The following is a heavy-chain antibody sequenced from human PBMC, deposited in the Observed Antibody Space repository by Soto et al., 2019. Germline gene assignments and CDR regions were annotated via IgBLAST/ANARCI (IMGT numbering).Heavy chain of an antibody. Sequence: QVQLQESGPGLVKPSETLSLTCTVSGGSISSYYWSWIRQPPGKGLEWIGFIFYSGSTCYNPSLKSRVTISIDTSEYQFSLTLNSVTAADTAVYYWASMIGDPVLSFDSWGQGTLVAVSS. V-gene: IGHV4-59*01. CDR2: IFYSGST. D-gene: IGHD3-10*02. J-gene: IGHJ5*01. CDR3: ASMIGDPVLSFDS. CDR1: GGSISSYY.